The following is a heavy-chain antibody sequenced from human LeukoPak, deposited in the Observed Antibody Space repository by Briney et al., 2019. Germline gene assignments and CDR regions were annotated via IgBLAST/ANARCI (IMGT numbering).Heavy chain of an antibody. V-gene: IGHV4-4*07. D-gene: IGHD2-2*01. CDR2: IYPSGST. Sequence: SETLSLTCTVSGGSISNYFWSWIRQPAGKGLEWIGRIYPSGSTNYNPSLKSRVTISVDTSKNQFSLKLSSVTAADTAVYYCARSNIDYYQNWFDPWGQGTLVTVSS. CDR3: ARSNIDYYQNWFDP. CDR1: GGSISNYF. J-gene: IGHJ5*02.